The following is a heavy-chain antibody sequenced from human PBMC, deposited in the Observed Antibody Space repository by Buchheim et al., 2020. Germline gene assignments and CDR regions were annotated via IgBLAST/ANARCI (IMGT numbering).Heavy chain of an antibody. D-gene: IGHD3-16*01. CDR2: IRYDGSNK. CDR3: AKDHGLYGMDV. J-gene: IGHJ6*02. Sequence: QVQLVESGGGVVQPGRSLRLSCAASGFTFSSYGMHWVRQAPGKGLEWVAFIRYDGSNKYYADSGKGRFTISRDNSKNTLYLQMNSLRAEDTAVYYCAKDHGLYGMDVWGQGTT. V-gene: IGHV3-30*02. CDR1: GFTFSSYG.